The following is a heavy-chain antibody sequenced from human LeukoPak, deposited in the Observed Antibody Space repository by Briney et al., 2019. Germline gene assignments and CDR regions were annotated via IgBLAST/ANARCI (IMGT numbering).Heavy chain of an antibody. J-gene: IGHJ5*02. CDR3: ARARAGSTSITEFDP. D-gene: IGHD6-13*01. Sequence: GGSLRLSCEASGFTFSSYSMNWVRQAPGKGLEWVSYISSSGRTKYYADSVKGRFTISRDNAKYTLYLQMSNLRAEDTAVYYCARARAGSTSITEFDPWGQGTLVTVSS. CDR1: GFTFSSYS. CDR2: ISSSGRTK. V-gene: IGHV3-48*01.